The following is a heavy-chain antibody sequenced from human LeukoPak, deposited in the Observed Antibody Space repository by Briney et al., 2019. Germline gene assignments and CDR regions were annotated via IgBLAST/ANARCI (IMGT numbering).Heavy chain of an antibody. J-gene: IGHJ2*01. CDR2: FDPEDGET. V-gene: IGHV1-24*01. D-gene: IGHD4-17*01. CDR3: ATYYGLRWYFDL. Sequence: ASVTVSFKASGYTLTELSMHWVRQAPGKGLEWMGGFDPEDGETIYAQKFQGRVTMTEDTSTDTAYMELSSLRSEDTAVYYCATYYGLRWYFDLWGRGTLVTVSS. CDR1: GYTLTELS.